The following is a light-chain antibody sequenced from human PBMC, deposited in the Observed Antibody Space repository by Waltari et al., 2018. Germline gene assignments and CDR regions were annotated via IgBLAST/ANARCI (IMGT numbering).Light chain of an antibody. CDR1: ALPKQY. Sequence: SYELTQSPSVSVSPGQTARITCYGDALPKQYAYWYQQKPGQAPVLVMYKDTERPSGIPERFSGSSSGTTVTLTINGVQAEDEADYYCESTDNSDTWVFGGGTKLTVL. CDR2: KDT. J-gene: IGLJ3*02. CDR3: ESTDNSDTWV. V-gene: IGLV3-25*03.